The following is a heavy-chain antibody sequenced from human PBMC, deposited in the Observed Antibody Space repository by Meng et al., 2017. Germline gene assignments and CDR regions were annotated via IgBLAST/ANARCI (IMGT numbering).Heavy chain of an antibody. CDR3: AHRRGDSREGWFDP. CDR1: VPTMHNGVG. V-gene: IGHV2-5*02. CDR2: IYWDDDK. Sequence: HITLVGHGAYVRHTNTHLPPTFTFFWVPTMHNGVGVGLVRPPPGKALEWLALIYWDDDKRYSPSLKSRLTITKDTSKNQVVLTMTNMDPVDTATYYCAHRRGDSREGWFDPWGQGTLVTVSS. J-gene: IGHJ5*02. D-gene: IGHD2-21*02.